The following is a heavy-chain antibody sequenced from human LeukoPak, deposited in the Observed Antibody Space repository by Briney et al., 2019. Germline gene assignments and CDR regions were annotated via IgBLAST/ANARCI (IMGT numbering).Heavy chain of an antibody. CDR2: IWYDGSNK. Sequence: GRSLRLSCAASGFTFSSYGMHWVRQAPGKGLEWVAVIWYDGSNKYYADSVKGQFTISRDNSKNTLYLQMNSLRAEDTAVYYCARDSKSTPLDYWGQGTLVTVSS. J-gene: IGHJ4*02. CDR3: ARDSKSTPLDY. V-gene: IGHV3-33*01. CDR1: GFTFSSYG. D-gene: IGHD2-2*01.